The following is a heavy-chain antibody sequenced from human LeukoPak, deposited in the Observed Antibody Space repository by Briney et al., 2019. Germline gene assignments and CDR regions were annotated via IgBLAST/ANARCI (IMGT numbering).Heavy chain of an antibody. V-gene: IGHV4-39*07. CDR3: ARITGWNPLEAAHLDY. CDR1: GGSISSSSYY. J-gene: IGHJ4*02. CDR2: IYYSGST. Sequence: SETLSLTCTVSGGSISSSSYYWGWIRQPPGKGLEWIGSIYYSGSTYYNPSLKSRVTMSVDTAKSQFSLKLTSVTAADTAVYYCARITGWNPLEAAHLDYWGQGTLVTVSS. D-gene: IGHD1-1*01.